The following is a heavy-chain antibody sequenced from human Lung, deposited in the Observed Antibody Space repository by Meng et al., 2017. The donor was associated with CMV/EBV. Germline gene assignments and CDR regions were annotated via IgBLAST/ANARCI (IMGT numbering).Heavy chain of an antibody. V-gene: IGHV3-48*04. D-gene: IGHD1-26*01. CDR3: ARGGGSYSGDY. CDR2: ISSSSSTI. Sequence: LTCAASGFTFSSYTMNWVRQAPGKGLEWVSYISSSSSTIYYADSVKGRFTISRDNAKNSLYLQMNSPRAEDTAVYYCARGGGSYSGDYWGQGTLVTVSS. CDR1: GFTFSSYT. J-gene: IGHJ4*02.